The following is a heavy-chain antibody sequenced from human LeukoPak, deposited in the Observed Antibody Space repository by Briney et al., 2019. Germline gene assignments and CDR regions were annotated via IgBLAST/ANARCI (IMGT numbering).Heavy chain of an antibody. CDR2: ISGSGGSA. D-gene: IGHD3-16*02. CDR3: AKDDDYVWGSYRYIY. CDR1: GFTFSSYG. V-gene: IGHV3-23*01. Sequence: GGSLRLSCAASGFTFSSYGMSWVRQAPGKGLEWVSAISGSGGSAYYADSVKGRFTISRDNSKNTLYLQMNSLRAEDTAVYYCAKDDDYVWGSYRYIYWGQGTLVTVSS. J-gene: IGHJ4*02.